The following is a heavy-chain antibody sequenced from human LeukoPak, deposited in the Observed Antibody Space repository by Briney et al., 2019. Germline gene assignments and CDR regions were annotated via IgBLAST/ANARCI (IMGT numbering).Heavy chain of an antibody. J-gene: IGHJ4*02. V-gene: IGHV3-23*01. D-gene: IGHD1-26*01. CDR2: IHGSGGST. Sequence: SGGSLRLSCAASGSTFSSYDMNWVRQAPGKGLEWVSTIHGSGGSTYYADSVKGRFTISRDNSKNTLYLQMNSLRAEDTAVYYCAKYAAATDPWAYWGQGTLVTVSS. CDR3: AKYAAATDPWAY. CDR1: GSTFSSYD.